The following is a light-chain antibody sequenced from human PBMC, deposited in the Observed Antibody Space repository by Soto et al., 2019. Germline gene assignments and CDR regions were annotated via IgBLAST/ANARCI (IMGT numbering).Light chain of an antibody. CDR2: DAS. Sequence: AIQLNQSPSSLSASVGDRVTITCRASQGVSSALAWYQQKPGKAPKLLIYDASSLESGVPSRFSGSGSGTDFTLTISSLQPDDFATYYCQQYNSYSKMFGQGTKVDIK. V-gene: IGKV1-13*02. CDR1: QGVSSA. J-gene: IGKJ1*01. CDR3: QQYNSYSKM.